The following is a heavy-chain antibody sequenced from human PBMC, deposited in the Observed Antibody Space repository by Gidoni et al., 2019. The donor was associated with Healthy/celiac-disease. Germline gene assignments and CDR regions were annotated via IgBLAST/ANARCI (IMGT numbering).Heavy chain of an antibody. D-gene: IGHD6-13*01. CDR2: IIPIFGTA. CDR1: GRTFSSYA. Sequence: QVQLVQSGADVKKPASLVKVPCKASGRTFSSYAISWVRPAPGQGLEGMGGIIPIFGTANCAQKFQGRVTITADESTSTAYMELSSLRSEDTAVYYCARGVGGSPYYYYGMDVWGQGTTVTVSS. J-gene: IGHJ6*02. V-gene: IGHV1-69*01. CDR3: ARGVGGSPYYYYGMDV.